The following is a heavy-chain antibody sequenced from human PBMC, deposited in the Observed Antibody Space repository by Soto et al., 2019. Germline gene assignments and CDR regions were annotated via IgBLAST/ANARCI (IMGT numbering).Heavy chain of an antibody. CDR2: IDWDDDK. Sequence: VPTLGNPTPTLTLTCTLSGFSLSTSGMCVSWIGQPPGKALEWLALIDWDDDKYYSTPLKTRLTISKDTSKNQVVLTMTNMDPVGTATYYCARSIRGYSYGSFDYWGQGTLVTVSS. J-gene: IGHJ4*02. CDR1: GFSLSTSGMC. D-gene: IGHD5-18*01. CDR3: ARSIRGYSYGSFDY. V-gene: IGHV2-70*01.